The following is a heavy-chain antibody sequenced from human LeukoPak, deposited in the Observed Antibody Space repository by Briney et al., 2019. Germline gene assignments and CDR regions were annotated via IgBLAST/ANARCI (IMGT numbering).Heavy chain of an antibody. CDR1: GGSITSTSYY. CDR3: ASDTYGYVTPGYFDY. CDR2: IYYSGST. V-gene: IGHV4-39*01. Sequence: ETLSLTCAVSGGSITSTSYYWGWIRQPPGKGLEWIGSIYYSGSTYYNPSLKSRVTISVDTSKNQFSLKLSSVTAADMAVYYCASDTYGYVTPGYFDYWGQGILVTVSS. J-gene: IGHJ4*02. D-gene: IGHD5-18*01.